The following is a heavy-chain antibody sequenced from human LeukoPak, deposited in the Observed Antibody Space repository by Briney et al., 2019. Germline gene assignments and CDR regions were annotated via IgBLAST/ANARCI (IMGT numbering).Heavy chain of an antibody. V-gene: IGHV3-74*01. CDR1: GFTFSSYW. D-gene: IGHD3-22*01. Sequence: GGSLTLSCAASGFTFSSYWMHWVRQAPGKGLVWVSRINTDGSRTVYADSVKGRFTISRDNAKNTLYLQMNSLRAEDTAVYFCTRGDSKIVHSSRYFRDASDIWGQGTMVTVSP. J-gene: IGHJ3*02. CDR2: INTDGSRT. CDR3: TRGDSKIVHSSRYFRDASDI.